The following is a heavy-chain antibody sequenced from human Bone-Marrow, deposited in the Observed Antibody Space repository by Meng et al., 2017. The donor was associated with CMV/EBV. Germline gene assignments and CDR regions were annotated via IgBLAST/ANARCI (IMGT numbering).Heavy chain of an antibody. CDR3: ARVNGGYYYYYGMDV. Sequence: GGSLRLSCAASGFTFSSYAMHWVRQAPGKGLEWVAVISYDGSNKYYADSVKGRFTISRDNSKNTLYLQMNSLRAEDTAVYYCARVNGGYYYYYGMDVWGQRTTVTVSS. CDR2: ISYDGSNK. V-gene: IGHV3-30-3*01. J-gene: IGHJ6*02. CDR1: GFTFSSYA.